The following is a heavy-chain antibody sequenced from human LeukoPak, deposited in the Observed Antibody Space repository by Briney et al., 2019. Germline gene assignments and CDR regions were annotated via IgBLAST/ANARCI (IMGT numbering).Heavy chain of an antibody. CDR3: VRDWAPASMQAAPFDC. V-gene: IGHV3-7*01. Sequence: GGSLRLSCAASGFGFSNFWMSWVRQAPGKGPKWVANIKEDGSLKNYVDSVEGRFTVSRDNAKNTLYLQMNSLRLEDTAVYYCVRDWAPASMQAAPFDCWGQGTLVTVSS. CDR2: IKEDGSLK. D-gene: IGHD2/OR15-2a*01. J-gene: IGHJ4*02. CDR1: GFGFSNFW.